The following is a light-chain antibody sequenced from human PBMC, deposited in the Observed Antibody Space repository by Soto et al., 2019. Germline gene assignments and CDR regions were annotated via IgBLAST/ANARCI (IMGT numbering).Light chain of an antibody. CDR3: QQSYSTRWT. CDR2: AXS. V-gene: IGKV1-39*01. J-gene: IGKJ1*01. CDR1: QITTSY. Sequence: DIEMTQSPSSLSACVGDRVNIXCRARQITTSYLNWYRQQPGXPPKLXXDAXSSLQRGVPSRLSGSGSATDFTLTISSLQPEDFATYYCQQSYSTRWTFGQGTKVDIK.